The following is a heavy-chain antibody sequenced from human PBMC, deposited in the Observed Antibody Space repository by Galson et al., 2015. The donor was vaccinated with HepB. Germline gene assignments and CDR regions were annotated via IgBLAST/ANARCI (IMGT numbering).Heavy chain of an antibody. CDR3: ARDLNRIAAAGTTFYFDY. CDR1: GFTFSSYE. J-gene: IGHJ4*02. V-gene: IGHV3-48*03. CDR2: ISSSGSTI. D-gene: IGHD6-13*01. Sequence: SLRLSCAASGFTFSSYEMNWVRQAPGKGLEWVSYISSSGSTIYYADSVKGRFTISRDNAKNSLYLQMNSLRAEDTAVYYCARDLNRIAAAGTTFYFDYWGQGTLVTVSS.